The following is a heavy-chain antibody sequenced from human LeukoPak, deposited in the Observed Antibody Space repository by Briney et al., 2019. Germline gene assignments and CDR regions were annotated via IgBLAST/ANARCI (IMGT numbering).Heavy chain of an antibody. J-gene: IGHJ1*01. Sequence: SETLSLTCAVYGESLRGYYWSCIRQPPGKGLEWIGEIDHTGSSNYNPPLKSRVTISLDTSKNQSSLKLNSVTAADTAVYYCASFGYDILTGLSYFQLWGQGTLVTVSS. V-gene: IGHV4-34*01. CDR2: IDHTGSS. D-gene: IGHD3-9*01. CDR1: GESLRGYY. CDR3: ASFGYDILTGLSYFQL.